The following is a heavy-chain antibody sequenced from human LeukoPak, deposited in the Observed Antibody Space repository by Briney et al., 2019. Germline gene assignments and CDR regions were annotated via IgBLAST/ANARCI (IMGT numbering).Heavy chain of an antibody. CDR3: AREAIGYYFDY. V-gene: IGHV4-34*01. D-gene: IGHD2-2*01. J-gene: IGHJ4*02. Sequence: SETLSLTCAVYGGSFGGYYWSWIRQPPGQGLEWIGEINHSGSTNYNPSLKSRVTISVDTSKNQFSLKLSSVTAADTAVYYCAREAIGYYFDYWGQGTLVTVSS. CDR2: INHSGST. CDR1: GGSFGGYY.